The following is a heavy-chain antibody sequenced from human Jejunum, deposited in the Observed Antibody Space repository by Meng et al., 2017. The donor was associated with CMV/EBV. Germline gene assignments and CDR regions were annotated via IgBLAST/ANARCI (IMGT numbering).Heavy chain of an antibody. CDR1: GGHVSRLS. CDR3: VRGGDSHIWYYYLDF. CDR2: VIPDSKTP. V-gene: IGHV1-69*01. Sequence: GGHVSRLSVNRVRQDPGQGIEWMGGVIPDSKTPKYAKRFQGRVSITADGPTGTSYLELNNLGSEDTAVYYCVRGGDSHIWYYYLDFWGQGTLVTVSS. D-gene: IGHD3-22*01. J-gene: IGHJ4*02.